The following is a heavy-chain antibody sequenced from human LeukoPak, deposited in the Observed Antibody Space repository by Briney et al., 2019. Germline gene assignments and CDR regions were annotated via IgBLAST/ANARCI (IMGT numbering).Heavy chain of an antibody. CDR1: GDSINSGGYY. Sequence: SETLSLTCSVSGDSINSGGYYWTWIRQPPGKGLEWIGYIFRGGGTVYNPSLKSRVTISVDRSKNQFSLNLTTVTAADTAVYYCARETRLGLVRGAIAYWGQGTLVTVSS. CDR3: ARETRLGLVRGAIAY. J-gene: IGHJ4*02. CDR2: IFRGGGT. V-gene: IGHV4-30-2*01. D-gene: IGHD3-10*01.